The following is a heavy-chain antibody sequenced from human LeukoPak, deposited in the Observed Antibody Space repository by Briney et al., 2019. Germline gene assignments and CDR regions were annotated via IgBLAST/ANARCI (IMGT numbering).Heavy chain of an antibody. Sequence: GGSLRLSCAASEFTFSSYWMHWVRQAPGKGLVWVSRVNSDGTGTTYADSVEGRFTISRDNAKNTVYLQMNSLRAEDTAIYYCIRTLIVATSPYMDVWGKGTTVTVSS. CDR1: EFTFSSYW. CDR2: VNSDGTGT. J-gene: IGHJ6*03. V-gene: IGHV3-74*01. D-gene: IGHD5-12*01. CDR3: IRTLIVATSPYMDV.